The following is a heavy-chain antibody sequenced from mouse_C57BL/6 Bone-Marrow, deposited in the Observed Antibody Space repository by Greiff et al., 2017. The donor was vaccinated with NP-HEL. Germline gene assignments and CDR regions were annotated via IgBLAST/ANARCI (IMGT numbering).Heavy chain of an antibody. V-gene: IGHV5-16*01. D-gene: IGHD2-4*01. CDR1: GFTFSDYY. CDR3: AEEGGLRRHTYAMGY. CDR2: INYDGSST. J-gene: IGHJ4*01. Sequence: EVMLVESEGGLVQPGSSMKLSCTASGFTFSDYYMAWVRQVPEKGLEWVANINYDGSSTYYLDSLKSRFIFSRDNAKNILYLQMSSLKSEDTAAYYCAEEGGLRRHTYAMGYWDQGTSVTVSS.